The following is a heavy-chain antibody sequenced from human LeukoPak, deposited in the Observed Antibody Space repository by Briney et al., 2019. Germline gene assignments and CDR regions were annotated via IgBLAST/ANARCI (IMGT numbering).Heavy chain of an antibody. CDR3: ARARLLEWSPGYFDY. J-gene: IGHJ4*02. Sequence: SETLSLTCTVSGGSISSGSYYWSWIRQPAGKGLEWIGRIYTSGSTNYNPSLKSRVTISVDTSKNQFSLKLSSVTAADTAVYYCARARLLEWSPGYFDYWGQGTLVTVSS. D-gene: IGHD3-3*01. V-gene: IGHV4-61*02. CDR1: GGSISSGSYY. CDR2: IYTSGST.